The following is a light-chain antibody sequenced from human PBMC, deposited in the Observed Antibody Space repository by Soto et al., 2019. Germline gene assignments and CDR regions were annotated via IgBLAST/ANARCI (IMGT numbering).Light chain of an antibody. J-gene: IGKJ4*01. CDR1: QSISSY. V-gene: IGKV1-33*01. CDR3: QQYHKLSLT. Sequence: DIQMTQSPSSLSASVGDRITITCRASQSISSYLNWYQQKPDKAPNLLIYDASNLETGVPSRFSGSGSGTVFALTISSLQPEDFATYYCQQYHKLSLTFGGGTKVDIK. CDR2: DAS.